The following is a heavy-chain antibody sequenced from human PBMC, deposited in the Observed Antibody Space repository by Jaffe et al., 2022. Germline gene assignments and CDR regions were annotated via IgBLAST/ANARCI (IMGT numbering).Heavy chain of an antibody. CDR3: ARVNDGSGSHADY. CDR1: GSSIGSGYY. D-gene: IGHD3-10*01. CDR2: MSYSGST. J-gene: IGHJ4*02. Sequence: QVQLQESGPGLVKPSETLSLTCVVSGSSIGSGYYWGWIRQPPGKGLEWVGSMSYSGSTYYSPSLKSRVTLSLDMSRRQFSLRLKSVTAADTAVYYCARVNDGSGSHADYWGQGTLVTVSP. V-gene: IGHV4-38-2*01.